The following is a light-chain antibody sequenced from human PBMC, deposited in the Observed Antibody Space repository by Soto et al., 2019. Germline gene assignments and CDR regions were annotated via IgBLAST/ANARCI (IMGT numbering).Light chain of an antibody. V-gene: IGKV1-5*01. CDR3: QQYNNWPLT. J-gene: IGKJ4*01. Sequence: DIQMTQSPSTLSASVGDRGTITCRASQSIKNWLAWYQQKPGTAPKFLIYDASTLESGVPSRFSGSGSGTEFTLTISSLQSEDFAVYYCQQYNNWPLTFGRGTKVDIK. CDR2: DAS. CDR1: QSIKNW.